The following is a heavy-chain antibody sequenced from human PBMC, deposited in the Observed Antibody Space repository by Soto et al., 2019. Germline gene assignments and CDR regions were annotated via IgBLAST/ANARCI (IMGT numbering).Heavy chain of an antibody. CDR3: ARHRAFDV. J-gene: IGHJ3*01. Sequence: GESLKISCKTSGYSFANYWIGWVRQMPGKGLEWMGIIYPGDSDTRYSPSFQGQVTISADKSINIAYLQWSSLKASDTAIYYCARHRAFDVWGQGTMVTVSS. CDR1: GYSFANYW. V-gene: IGHV5-51*01. CDR2: IYPGDSDT.